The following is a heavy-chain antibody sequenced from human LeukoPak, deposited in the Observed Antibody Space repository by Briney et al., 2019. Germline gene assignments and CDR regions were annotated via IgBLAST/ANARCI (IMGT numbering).Heavy chain of an antibody. CDR3: ARDGNWFDP. V-gene: IGHV3-53*01. J-gene: IGHJ5*02. CDR1: GFTVSSNY. CDR2: IYSGGST. Sequence: GGSVRLSCAASGFTVSSNYMSWARQAPGKGLEWVSVIYSGGSTFYEDSVKGRFTISRDNSKNTLYLQMNSLRAEDTAVYYCARDGNWFDPWGAGTLDPVSS.